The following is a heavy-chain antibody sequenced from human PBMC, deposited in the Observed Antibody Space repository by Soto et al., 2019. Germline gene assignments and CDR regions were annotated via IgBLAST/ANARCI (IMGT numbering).Heavy chain of an antibody. CDR1: GITFSSYW. V-gene: IGHV3-7*04. J-gene: IGHJ3*02. CDR2: IKQDGSEK. CDR3: ARALSSGNI. D-gene: IGHD6-13*01. Sequence: EVQLVESGGGLVQPGGSLRLSCAASGITFSSYWMSWVRQAPGKGLEWVANIKQDGSEKFYVDSVKGRFTISRDNDKKSMYLLMNSLRAEDTAVYYCARALSSGNIWGQGTMVTVS.